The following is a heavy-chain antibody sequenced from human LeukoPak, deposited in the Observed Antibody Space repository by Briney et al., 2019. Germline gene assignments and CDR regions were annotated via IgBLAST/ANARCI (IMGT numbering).Heavy chain of an antibody. CDR2: IYYSGST. CDR1: VGRINSGRYY. CDR3: AREASSGWYSFDY. Sequence: SDTQALTCSLSVGRINSGRYYCSWICQHPEKVLLRIGYIYYSGSTYYNPSLKSRVTISVDTSKNQFSLKLSSVTAADTAVYYCAREASSGWYSFDYWGQGTLVTVSS. D-gene: IGHD6-19*01. V-gene: IGHV4-31*03. J-gene: IGHJ4*02.